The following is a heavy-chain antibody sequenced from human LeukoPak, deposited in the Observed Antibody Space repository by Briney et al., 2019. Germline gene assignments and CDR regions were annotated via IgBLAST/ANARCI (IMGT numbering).Heavy chain of an antibody. D-gene: IGHD3-16*01. V-gene: IGHV4-4*07. CDR2: IQTSGST. Sequence: PSETLSLTCTVSGGFISNDCWSWIRQPAGKGLEWIGRIQTSGSTRYNPSLESRVTISLDKSKNEISLTLTSVTAADTAVYYCARGLSPSYDYNYFDPWAQGPLVPVSS. CDR3: ARGLSPSYDYNYFDP. CDR1: GGFISNDC. J-gene: IGHJ5*02.